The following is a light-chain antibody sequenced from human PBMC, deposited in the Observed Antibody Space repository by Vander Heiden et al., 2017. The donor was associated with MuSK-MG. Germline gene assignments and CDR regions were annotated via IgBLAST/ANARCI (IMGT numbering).Light chain of an antibody. CDR2: EVS. CDR1: SSDVGSYNL. V-gene: IGLV2-23*02. J-gene: IGLJ1*01. CDR3: CTYAGSSTYV. Sequence: QPALTQPASVSGAPGQSITSSCPGTSSDVGSYNLVSWYQQHPGKAPKLMIYEVSKRPSGVSNRFSGSKSGNTASLTISGLQAEDEADYYCCTYAGSSTYVFGTGTKVTVL.